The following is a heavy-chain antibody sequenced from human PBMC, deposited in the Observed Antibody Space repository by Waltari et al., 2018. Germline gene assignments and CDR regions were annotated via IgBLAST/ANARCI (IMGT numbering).Heavy chain of an antibody. CDR2: IYHSGST. J-gene: IGHJ4*02. CDR1: GGSISSSNW. Sequence: QVQLQESGPGLVKPSGTLSLTCAVSGGSISSSNWWSWVRQPPGKGLEWIGEIYHSGSTNYNPSLKSRVTISVDKSKNQFSLKLSPGTAADTAVYYCARSRGGDIVVVPAVVPFSSPLDYWGQGTLVTVSS. CDR3: ARSRGGDIVVVPAVVPFSSPLDY. V-gene: IGHV4-4*02. D-gene: IGHD2-2*01.